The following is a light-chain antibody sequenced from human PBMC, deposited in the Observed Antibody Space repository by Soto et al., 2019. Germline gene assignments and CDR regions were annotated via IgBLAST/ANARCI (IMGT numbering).Light chain of an antibody. CDR1: QSITTW. V-gene: IGKV1-5*03. Sequence: DIQMTQSPSTLSASVGDRVTITCRASQSITTWLAWYQQKPGKAPNLLIYKASNLASGVPSRFRGSGSGTEFTLTISGLQRDDFATYYCQQYETYYTFGQGTKLEIK. J-gene: IGKJ2*01. CDR2: KAS. CDR3: QQYETYYT.